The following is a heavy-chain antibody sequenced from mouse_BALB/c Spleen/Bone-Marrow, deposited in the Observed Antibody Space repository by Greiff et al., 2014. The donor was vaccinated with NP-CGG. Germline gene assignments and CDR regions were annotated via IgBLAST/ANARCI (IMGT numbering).Heavy chain of an antibody. CDR1: GFNIKDTY. CDR2: IDPANGNS. D-gene: IGHD1-1*01. CDR3: AFIATVVEYYFDY. Sequence: DVKLQESGAELVKPGASVKLSCTASGFNIKDTYMHWVKQRPEQGLEWIGRIDPANGNSKYDPKSQGKATITADTSSNTAYLQLSSLTSEDTAVYYCAFIATVVEYYFDYWGQGTTLTVSS. V-gene: IGHV14-3*02. J-gene: IGHJ2*01.